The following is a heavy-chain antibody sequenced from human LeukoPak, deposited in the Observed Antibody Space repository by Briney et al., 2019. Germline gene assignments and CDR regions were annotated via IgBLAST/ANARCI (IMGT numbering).Heavy chain of an antibody. CDR2: IKSKTDGGTT. D-gene: IGHD5-24*01. CDR3: ARDDVEGFFYH. CDR1: GFTFSNAW. V-gene: IGHV3-15*01. Sequence: GGSLRLSCAASGFTFSNAWMSWVRQAPGKGLEWVGRIKSKTDGGTTDYAAPVKGRFTISRDDSKNTLYLQMNSLKTEDTATYFCARDDVEGFFYHCGQGALVTVSS. J-gene: IGHJ4*02.